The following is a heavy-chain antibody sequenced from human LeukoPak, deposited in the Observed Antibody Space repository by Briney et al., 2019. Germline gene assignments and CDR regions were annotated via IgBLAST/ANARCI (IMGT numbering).Heavy chain of an antibody. CDR3: VRDLRSGSY. V-gene: IGHV3-21*04. CDR1: GFTFSSYS. Sequence: KAGGSLRLSCAASGFTFSSYSMYWVRQAPGKGLEWVSSISGSSSYTNYADSLKGRFTISRDNAKNSLYLQLNSLRAADTAVYYCVRDLRSGSYWGRGTLVTVSS. D-gene: IGHD1-26*01. CDR2: ISGSSSYT. J-gene: IGHJ4*02.